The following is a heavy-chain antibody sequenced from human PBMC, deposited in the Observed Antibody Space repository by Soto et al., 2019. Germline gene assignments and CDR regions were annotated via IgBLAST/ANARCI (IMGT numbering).Heavy chain of an antibody. D-gene: IGHD3-22*01. V-gene: IGHV4-31*03. CDR3: ARSFAYYYDSSGYQFDY. Sequence: QVQLQESGPGLVKPSQTLSLTCTVSGGSISSGGYYWSWIRQHPGKGLEWIGYIYYSGSTYYTPSRKSRVTISVDTSKNQFSLKLSSVTAADTAVYYCARSFAYYYDSSGYQFDYWGQGTLVTVSS. CDR2: IYYSGST. CDR1: GGSISSGGYY. J-gene: IGHJ4*02.